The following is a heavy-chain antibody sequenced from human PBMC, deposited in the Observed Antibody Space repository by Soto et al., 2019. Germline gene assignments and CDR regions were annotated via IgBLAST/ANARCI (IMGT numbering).Heavy chain of an antibody. Sequence: SETLSLTCTVSGGSISSYYWSWIRQPPGKGLEWIGYIYYSGSTNYNPSLKSRVTISVDTSKNQFSLKLSSVTAADTAVYYCARVRNYGITGTTRSQNWFDPWGQGTLVTVSS. CDR2: IYYSGST. D-gene: IGHD1-7*01. CDR1: GGSISSYY. CDR3: ARVRNYGITGTTRSQNWFDP. J-gene: IGHJ5*02. V-gene: IGHV4-59*08.